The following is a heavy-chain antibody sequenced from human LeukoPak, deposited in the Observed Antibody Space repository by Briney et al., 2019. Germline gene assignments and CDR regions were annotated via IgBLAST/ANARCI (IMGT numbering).Heavy chain of an antibody. J-gene: IGHJ4*02. CDR1: GYSISGGSY. CDR2: IYHSGST. V-gene: IGHV4-38-2*02. CDR3: ARDKAGPADY. Sequence: SETLSLTCAVSGYSISGGSYWGWIRQPPGKGLEWIGSIYHSGSTYYNPSLKSRVTISVDTSKNQFSLKLSSVTAADTAVYYCARDKAGPADYWGQGTLVTVSS. D-gene: IGHD6-19*01.